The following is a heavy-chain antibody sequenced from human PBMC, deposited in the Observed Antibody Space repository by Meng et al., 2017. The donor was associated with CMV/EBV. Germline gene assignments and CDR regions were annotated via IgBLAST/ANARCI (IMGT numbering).Heavy chain of an antibody. V-gene: IGHV3-21*01. Sequence: GGSLRLSCAASGFTFSSYSMNWVRQAPGKGLEWASSISSSSSYIYYADSVKGRFTISRDNAKNSLYLQMNSLRAEDTAVYYCARVAVPSGQPHYYDSSGYYLKGLLDYWGQGTLVTVSS. J-gene: IGHJ4*02. CDR1: GFTFSSYS. D-gene: IGHD3-22*01. CDR2: ISSSSSYI. CDR3: ARVAVPSGQPHYYDSSGYYLKGLLDY.